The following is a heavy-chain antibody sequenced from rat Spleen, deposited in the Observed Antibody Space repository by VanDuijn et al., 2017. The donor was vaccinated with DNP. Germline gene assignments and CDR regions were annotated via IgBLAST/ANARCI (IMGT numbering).Heavy chain of an antibody. J-gene: IGHJ4*01. Sequence: EVQLVESGGGLVQPGRSMKLSCAASGFTFSNYGMAWVRRAPKKGLEWVAYISYDGGSTYYRDSVKGRFTISRDNAKSTLYLQMDSLRSEDTATYYCTTIFIGLYVMDAWGQGASVTVSS. CDR2: ISYDGGST. CDR1: GFTFSNYG. D-gene: IGHD1-10*01. CDR3: TTIFIGLYVMDA. V-gene: IGHV5-20*01.